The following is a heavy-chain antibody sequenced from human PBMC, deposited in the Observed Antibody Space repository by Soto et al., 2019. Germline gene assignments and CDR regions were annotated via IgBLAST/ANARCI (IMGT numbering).Heavy chain of an antibody. Sequence: QVQLQQWGAGLLKPSETQSLTCAVYGGSFSGYYWSWIRQPPGKGLEWIGEINHSGSTNYNPSLKSRVTISVDTSKNQFSLKLSSVTAADTAVYYCARRRFYDYVWGSYPKSRFDYWGQGTLVTVSS. V-gene: IGHV4-34*01. J-gene: IGHJ4*02. CDR2: INHSGST. D-gene: IGHD3-16*02. CDR1: GGSFSGYY. CDR3: ARRRFYDYVWGSYPKSRFDY.